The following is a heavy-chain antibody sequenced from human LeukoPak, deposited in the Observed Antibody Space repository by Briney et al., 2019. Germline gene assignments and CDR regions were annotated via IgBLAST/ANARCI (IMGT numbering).Heavy chain of an antibody. D-gene: IGHD6-19*01. Sequence: ASVKVSCKASGYTFTDYYMHWVRQAPGQGLEWMGWINPNSGGTNYAQKFQGRVTMTRDTSITTAYMELSRLRSDDTAVYYCARGLRVAGTNWFDPWGQGTLVTVSS. V-gene: IGHV1-2*02. CDR3: ARGLRVAGTNWFDP. CDR2: INPNSGGT. CDR1: GYTFTDYY. J-gene: IGHJ5*02.